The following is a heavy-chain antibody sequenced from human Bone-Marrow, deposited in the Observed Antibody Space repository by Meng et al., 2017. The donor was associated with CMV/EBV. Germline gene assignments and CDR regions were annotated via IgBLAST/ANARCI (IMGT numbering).Heavy chain of an antibody. V-gene: IGHV3-21*01. J-gene: IGHJ3*02. CDR1: GFTFSSYW. Sequence: GESLKISCAASGFTFSSYWMSWVRQAPGKGLEWVSSISSSSSYIYYADSVKGRFTISRDNAKNSLYLQMNSLRAEDTAVYYCARGQRAVRGVDAFDIWGQGTRVTVSS. CDR3: ARGQRAVRGVDAFDI. CDR2: ISSSSSYI. D-gene: IGHD3-10*01.